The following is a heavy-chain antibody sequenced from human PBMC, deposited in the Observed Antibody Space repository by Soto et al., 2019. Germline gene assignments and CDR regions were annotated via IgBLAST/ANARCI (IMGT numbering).Heavy chain of an antibody. CDR3: ARDLAKGGGSAGFDH. CDR1: GDTFSVNY. Sequence: ASVKVCCEASGDTFSVNYIHWVRQAPGQGFEWMGWIHPKSGGIKYPQTFQGRVTMTGDTSLSTVYMTLTRMTSDDTAVYYCARDLAKGGGSAGFDHWVHGTPVPVSP. CDR2: IHPKSGGI. V-gene: IGHV1-2*02. J-gene: IGHJ4*01. D-gene: IGHD2-15*01.